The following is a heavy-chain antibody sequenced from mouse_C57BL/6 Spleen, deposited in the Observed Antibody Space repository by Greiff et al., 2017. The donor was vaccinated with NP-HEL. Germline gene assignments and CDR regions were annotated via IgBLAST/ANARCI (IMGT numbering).Heavy chain of an antibody. J-gene: IGHJ1*03. V-gene: IGHV1-69*01. CDR2: IDPSDSYT. CDR3: ARFLSGGYFDV. CDR1: GYTFTSYW. Sequence: VQLQQSGAELVMPGASVKLSCKASGYTFTSYWMHWVKQRPGQGLEWIGEIDPSDSYTNYNQKFKGKSTLTVDKSSSTAYMQLSSLTSEDSAVYYCARFLSGGYFDVWGTGTTVTVSS.